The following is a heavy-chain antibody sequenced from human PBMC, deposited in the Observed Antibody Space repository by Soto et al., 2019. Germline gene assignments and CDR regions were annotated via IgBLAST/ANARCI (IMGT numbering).Heavy chain of an antibody. J-gene: IGHJ3*02. CDR2: IVVGSGNT. CDR3: AACYVWGSYRFYAFDI. Sequence: SVKVSCKASGFTFTGSAVQWVRQARGQRLEWIGWIVVGSGNTNYAQKFQERVTITRDMSTSTAYMELSSLRSEDTAVYYCAACYVWGSYRFYAFDIWGQGTMVTVSS. V-gene: IGHV1-58*01. D-gene: IGHD3-16*02. CDR1: GFTFTGSA.